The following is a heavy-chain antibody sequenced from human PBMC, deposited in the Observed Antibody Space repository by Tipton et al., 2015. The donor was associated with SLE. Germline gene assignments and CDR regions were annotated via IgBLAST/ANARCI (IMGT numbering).Heavy chain of an antibody. D-gene: IGHD6-19*01. Sequence: TLSLTCTVSCGPISSGKYYWTWNRQPAGKGLEWIGHIYTSGSTNYNPPLKIRVTISVDTSKNQFSLKLSSVTAADTAVYYCAGSAVAGTLDYWGQGTLVTVSS. CDR1: CGPISSGKYY. J-gene: IGHJ4*02. CDR2: IYTSGST. V-gene: IGHV4-61*09. CDR3: AGSAVAGTLDY.